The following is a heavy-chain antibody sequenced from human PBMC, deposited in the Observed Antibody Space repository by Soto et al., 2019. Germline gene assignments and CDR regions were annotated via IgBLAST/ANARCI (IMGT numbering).Heavy chain of an antibody. CDR1: GGSISSYY. D-gene: IGHD2-15*01. CDR3: ARNGKPQYCSGGSCYSDYYYYYMDV. J-gene: IGHJ6*03. CDR2: IYYSGST. Sequence: SETLSLTCTVSGGSISSYYWSWIRQPPGKGLEWIGYIYYSGSTNYNPSLKSRVTISVDTSKNQFSLKLSSVTAADTAVYYCARNGKPQYCSGGSCYSDYYYYYMDVWGKGTTVTVSS. V-gene: IGHV4-59*01.